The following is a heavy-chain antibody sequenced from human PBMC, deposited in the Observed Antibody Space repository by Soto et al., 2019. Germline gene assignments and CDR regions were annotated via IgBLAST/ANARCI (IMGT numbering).Heavy chain of an antibody. V-gene: IGHV3-66*01. D-gene: IGHD2-15*01. CDR1: GFTVSSNY. CDR2: IYSGGST. Sequence: EVQLVESGGGLVQPGGSLRLSCAASGFTVSSNYMSWVRQAPGKGLEWVSVIYSGGSTYYADSVKGRFTISRDNSKNTLYLQMNILRAEDTAVYYCARVVAARPYYYYYYMDVWGTGTTVTVSS. CDR3: ARVVAARPYYYYYYMDV. J-gene: IGHJ6*03.